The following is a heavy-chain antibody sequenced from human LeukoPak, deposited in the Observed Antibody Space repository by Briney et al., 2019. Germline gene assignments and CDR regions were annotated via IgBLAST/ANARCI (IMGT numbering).Heavy chain of an antibody. D-gene: IGHD3-10*01. CDR2: ISGSGDST. CDR3: TKWSGFGDD. Sequence: GGSLRLSCAASGFTFSSYAMSRVRQTPGKGLEWVSGISGSGDSTFYADSVKGRFTISRDNSRNTLYLQMSSLRPEDTAVYYCTKWSGFGDDWGQGTLVTVSS. CDR1: GFTFSSYA. J-gene: IGHJ4*02. V-gene: IGHV3-23*01.